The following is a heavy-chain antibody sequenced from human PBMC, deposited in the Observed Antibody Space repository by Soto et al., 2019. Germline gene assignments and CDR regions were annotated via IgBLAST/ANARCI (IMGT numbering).Heavy chain of an antibody. Sequence: DVQLVESGGGLVQPGRSLRLSCAASGFTLDDYAMHWVRQAPGKGLEWVSGISWNSGSIGYADSVKGRFTISRDNAKNSLYLQMNRLRAEGPALYYCAKDKMRRGSCWHQSALYYYYYMDVWGKGPTVAVAS. CDR3: AKDKMRRGSCWHQSALYYYYYMDV. CDR1: GFTLDDYA. J-gene: IGHJ6*03. D-gene: IGHD6-13*01. V-gene: IGHV3-9*01. CDR2: ISWNSGSI.